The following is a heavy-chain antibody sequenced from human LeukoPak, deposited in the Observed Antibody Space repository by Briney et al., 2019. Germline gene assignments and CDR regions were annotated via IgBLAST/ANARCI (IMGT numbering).Heavy chain of an antibody. Sequence: GASVKVSCKASGYTFTSYGISWVRQAPGQGLEWMGWISAYNGNTNYAQKFQGRVTMTRNTSISTAYMELSSLRSEDTAVYYCAGIHSNIGAYGMDVWGQGTTVTVSS. CDR2: ISAYNGNT. CDR3: AGIHSNIGAYGMDV. V-gene: IGHV1-18*01. J-gene: IGHJ6*02. CDR1: GYTFTSYG. D-gene: IGHD2/OR15-2a*01.